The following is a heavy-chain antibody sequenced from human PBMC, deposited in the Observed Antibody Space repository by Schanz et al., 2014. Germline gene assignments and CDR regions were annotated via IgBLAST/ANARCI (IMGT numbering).Heavy chain of an antibody. CDR2: INQDGSDK. CDR1: GFTFGTFW. D-gene: IGHD3-16*01. Sequence: EVQLVESGGELIQPGGSLRLSCAASGFTFGTFWMSWVRQAPGKGLEWVANINQDGSDKSYVDSVKGRFTISRDSARNSLYLQMSSLRAEDTAVYYCARGTPFLCDYWGQGTLVTVSS. V-gene: IGHV3-7*01. CDR3: ARGTPFLCDY. J-gene: IGHJ4*02.